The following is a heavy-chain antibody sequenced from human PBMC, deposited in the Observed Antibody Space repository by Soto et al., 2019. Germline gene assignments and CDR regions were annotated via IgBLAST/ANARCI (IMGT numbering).Heavy chain of an antibody. CDR1: GGSISSSNW. CDR3: ARDLRSDDFWSGYYPDDYYGMDV. V-gene: IGHV4-4*02. CDR2: IYHSGST. J-gene: IGHJ6*02. D-gene: IGHD3-3*01. Sequence: ETLSLTCAVSGGSISSSNWWSWVRQPPGKGLEWIGEIYHSGSTNYNPSLKSRVTISVDKSKNQFSLKLSSVTAADTAVYYCARDLRSDDFWSGYYPDDYYGMDVWGQGTTVTVSS.